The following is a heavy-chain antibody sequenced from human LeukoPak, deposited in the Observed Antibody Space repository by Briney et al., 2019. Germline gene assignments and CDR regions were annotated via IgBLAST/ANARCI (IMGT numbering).Heavy chain of an antibody. D-gene: IGHD1-26*01. CDR2: ISDSGDNP. Sequence: GGSLRLSCAASGFSFSDYAMSWVRQAPGQGLEWVSAISDSGDNPYYADSVKGRFTISRDNSENTLSLQMYSLRAEDTAVYYCAKDRGGSYFDFDFWGRGTLVTVSS. V-gene: IGHV3-23*01. CDR3: AKDRGGSYFDFDF. CDR1: GFSFSDYA. J-gene: IGHJ4*02.